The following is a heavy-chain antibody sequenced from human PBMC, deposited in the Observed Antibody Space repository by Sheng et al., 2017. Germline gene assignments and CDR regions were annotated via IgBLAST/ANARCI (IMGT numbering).Heavy chain of an antibody. J-gene: IGHJ4*02. CDR2: INHSGST. CDR1: GGSFSGYY. V-gene: IGHV4-34*01. CDR3: ARGHSGSYSY. Sequence: QVQLQQWGAGLLKPSETLSLTCAVYGGSFSGYYWSWIRQPPGKGLEWIGEINHSGSTNYNPSLKSRVTISVDTSKNQFSLKLSSVTAADTAVYYCARGHSGSYSYWGQGTLVTVSS. D-gene: IGHD1-26*01.